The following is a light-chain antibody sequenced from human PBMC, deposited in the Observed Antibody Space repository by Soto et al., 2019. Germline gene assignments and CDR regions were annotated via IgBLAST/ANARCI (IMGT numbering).Light chain of an antibody. CDR3: KRPRT. Sequence: DIQMTQSPSTLSASVGDRVTITCRASQSISSWLAWYQQKPGKAPKLLIYDASSLESGVPSRFSGSGSGTEFTLTIGSQQPDDLSTYSGKRPRTFGQGTKVDIK. V-gene: IGKV1-5*01. J-gene: IGKJ1*01. CDR2: DAS. CDR1: QSISSW.